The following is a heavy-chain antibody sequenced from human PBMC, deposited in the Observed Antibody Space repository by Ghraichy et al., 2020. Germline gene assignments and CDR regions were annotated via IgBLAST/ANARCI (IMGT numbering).Heavy chain of an antibody. Sequence: SETLSLTCAVSGGSISSSNWWSWVRQPPGKGLEWIGEIYHSGSTNYNPSLKSRVTISVDKSKNQFSLKLSSVTAADTAVYYCARVVYYYDSSGQYYFDYWGQGTLVTVSS. J-gene: IGHJ4*02. CDR2: IYHSGST. D-gene: IGHD3-22*01. CDR1: GGSISSSNW. V-gene: IGHV4-4*02. CDR3: ARVVYYYDSSGQYYFDY.